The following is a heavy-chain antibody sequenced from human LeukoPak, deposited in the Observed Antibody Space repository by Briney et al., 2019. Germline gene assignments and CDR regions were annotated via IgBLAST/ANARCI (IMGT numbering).Heavy chain of an antibody. CDR2: ISSNSSYI. Sequence: KTGGSLRLSCAASGFTFSSYSMNWVRQAPGRGLEWVSSISSNSSYIYYADSVKGRFTISRDNAKNSLYLQMNSLRAEDTAVYYCASYPGGHYDIWTGYFFDIWGQGTMVTVSS. CDR1: GFTFSSYS. J-gene: IGHJ3*02. V-gene: IGHV3-21*01. D-gene: IGHD3-9*01. CDR3: ASYPGGHYDIWTGYFFDI.